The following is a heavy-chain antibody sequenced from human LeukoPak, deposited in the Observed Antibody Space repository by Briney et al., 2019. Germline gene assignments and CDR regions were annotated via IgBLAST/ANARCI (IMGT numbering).Heavy chain of an antibody. D-gene: IGHD3-10*01. CDR2: INHSGSN. CDR3: ARRDYGSGNDY. J-gene: IGHJ4*02. Sequence: PSETLSLTCAVYGGSFSGYYWSWIRQPPGKGLEWIGEINHSGSNNYNPSLKSRVTISVDTSKNQFSLKLSSVTAADTAVYYCARRDYGSGNDYWGQGTLVTVSS. V-gene: IGHV4-34*01. CDR1: GGSFSGYY.